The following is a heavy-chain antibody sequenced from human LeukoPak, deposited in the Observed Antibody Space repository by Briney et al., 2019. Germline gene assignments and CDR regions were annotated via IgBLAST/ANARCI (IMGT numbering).Heavy chain of an antibody. Sequence: GGSLRLSCVASGFTLRSYPLSWVRQAPGKGLEWVSAISGSGVNTYYSDSVRGRFTISRDNARNTLYLHMNSPEAEDTAVYFCAKGTYYEARSGYNGLLDSWGQGTLVTVSS. CDR3: AKGTYYEARSGYNGLLDS. V-gene: IGHV3-23*01. CDR1: GFTLRSYP. CDR2: ISGSGVNT. D-gene: IGHD3-22*01. J-gene: IGHJ4*02.